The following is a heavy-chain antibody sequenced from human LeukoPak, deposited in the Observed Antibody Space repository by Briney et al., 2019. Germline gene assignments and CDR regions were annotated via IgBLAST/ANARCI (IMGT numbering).Heavy chain of an antibody. D-gene: IGHD3-10*01. J-gene: IGHJ4*02. V-gene: IGHV1-69*13. CDR2: IIPIFGTA. Sequence: ASVKVSCKASGGTFSSYAISWVRQAPGQGLEWMGGIIPIFGTANYAQKFQGRVTITADESTSTAYMELSSLRSEDTAVYYCAREASGYYGSGSYYKFDYWGQGTLVTVSS. CDR3: AREASGYYGSGSYYKFDY. CDR1: GGTFSSYA.